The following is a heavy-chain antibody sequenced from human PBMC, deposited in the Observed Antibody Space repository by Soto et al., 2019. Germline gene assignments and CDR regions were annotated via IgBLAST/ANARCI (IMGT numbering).Heavy chain of an antibody. D-gene: IGHD3-3*01. CDR3: ARGGFGAITIFGVVIHQANYYGMDV. V-gene: IGHV4-30-4*01. J-gene: IGHJ6*02. CDR2: IYYSGST. Sequence: PSETLSLTCTVSGGSISSGDYYWSWIRQPPGKGLEWIGYIYYSGSTYYNPSLKSRVTISVDTSKNQFSLKLSSVTAADTAVYYCARGGFGAITIFGVVIHQANYYGMDVWGQGTTVTVSS. CDR1: GGSISSGDYY.